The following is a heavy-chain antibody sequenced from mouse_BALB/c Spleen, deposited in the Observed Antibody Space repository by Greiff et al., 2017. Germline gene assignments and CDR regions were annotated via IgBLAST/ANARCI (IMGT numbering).Heavy chain of an antibody. CDR2: INPDSSTI. D-gene: IGHD2-3*01. V-gene: IGHV4-1*02. Sequence: EVKLVESGGGLVQPGGSLKLSCAASGFDFSRYWMSWVRQAPGKGLEWIGEINPDSSTINYTPSLKDKFIISRDNAKNTLYLQMSKVRSEDTALYYCARPNGYYTLYYAMDYWGQGTSVTVSS. CDR1: GFDFSRYW. J-gene: IGHJ4*01. CDR3: ARPNGYYTLYYAMDY.